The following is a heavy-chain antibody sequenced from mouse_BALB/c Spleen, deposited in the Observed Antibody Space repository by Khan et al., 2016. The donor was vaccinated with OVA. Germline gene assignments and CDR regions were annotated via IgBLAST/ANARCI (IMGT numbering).Heavy chain of an antibody. D-gene: IGHD4-1*01. V-gene: IGHV1S136*01. CDR3: AREASSWDFSFPY. CDR1: GYTFSNYV. CDR2: INPYNAGT. J-gene: IGHJ3*01. Sequence: VQLQQSGPELVEPGASVKMSCKASGYTFSNYVIHWMKQKPGQGLEWIAYINPYNAGTRYNEMFKGKATLTSDISSTTAYMELNSLTSEDSAVYYCAREASSWDFSFPYWGQGTLVTVSA.